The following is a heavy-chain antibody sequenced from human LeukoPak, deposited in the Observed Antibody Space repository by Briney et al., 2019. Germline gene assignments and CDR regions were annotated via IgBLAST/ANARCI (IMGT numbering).Heavy chain of an antibody. Sequence: PSETLSLTCTVSGGSISSYYWSWIRQPPGKGLEWIGYIYYSGSTNYNPSLKSRVTISVDTSKNQFSLKLSSVTAADTAVYYCATQTTYYYDSSGYSKHPYYYYGMDVWGQGTTVTVSS. CDR1: GGSISSYY. J-gene: IGHJ6*02. V-gene: IGHV4-59*12. D-gene: IGHD3-22*01. CDR2: IYYSGST. CDR3: ATQTTYYYDSSGYSKHPYYYYGMDV.